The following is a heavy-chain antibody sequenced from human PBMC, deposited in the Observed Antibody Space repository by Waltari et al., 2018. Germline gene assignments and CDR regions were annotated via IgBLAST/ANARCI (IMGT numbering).Heavy chain of an antibody. CDR2: MYVGGAT. V-gene: IGHV3-66*01. CDR1: GLTISRTD. Sequence: EEQLVESGGGSVQPGGYLKLACAASGLTISRTDMNWFRQAPGKVLEWCAVMYVGGATQYADSVKDRFIISRDNSKNTLYLQMHSLKVDDTAVYYCVRDIPRDDSSCDVWGQGTTVIVSS. J-gene: IGHJ6*02. CDR3: VRDIPRDDSSCDV. D-gene: IGHD6-13*01.